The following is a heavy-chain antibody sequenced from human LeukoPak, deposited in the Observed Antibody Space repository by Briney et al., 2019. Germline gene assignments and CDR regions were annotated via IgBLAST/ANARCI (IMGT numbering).Heavy chain of an antibody. Sequence: SETLSLTCAVYGGSFSGYYWSWIRQPPGKGLEWIGEINHSGSTNYNPSHKSRVTISVDTSKNQFSLKLSSVTAADTAVYYCARLPQYRDAFDIWGQGTMVTVSS. CDR3: ARLPQYRDAFDI. CDR1: GGSFSGYY. J-gene: IGHJ3*02. CDR2: INHSGST. V-gene: IGHV4-34*01. D-gene: IGHD2-2*01.